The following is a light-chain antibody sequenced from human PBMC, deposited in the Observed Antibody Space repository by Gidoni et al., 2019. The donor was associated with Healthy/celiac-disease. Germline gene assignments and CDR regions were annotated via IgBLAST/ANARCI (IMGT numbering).Light chain of an antibody. CDR3: QQYNNWPPWT. J-gene: IGKJ1*01. CDR2: GAS. CDR1: QSVSSN. Sequence: ATLSCRASQSVSSNLAWYQQKPGQAPRLLIYGASTRATGIPARFSGSGSGTEFTLTISSLQSEDFAVYYCQQYNNWPPWTFGQGTKVEIK. V-gene: IGKV3-15*01.